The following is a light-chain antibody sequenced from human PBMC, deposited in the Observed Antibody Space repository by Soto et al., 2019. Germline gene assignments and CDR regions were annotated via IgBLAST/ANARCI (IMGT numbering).Light chain of an antibody. CDR2: NVN. V-gene: IGLV2-14*01. CDR1: SSDVGAYNY. CDR3: SSFTTTSTEV. Sequence: QSALTQPASVSGSPGQSIATSCTGTSSDVGAYNYVSWYQQHPGKAPKLIIHNVNERPSGVSNRFSGSKIGNTASLTISGLQAEDEANYYCSSFTTTSTEVFGGGTKLTVL. J-gene: IGLJ3*02.